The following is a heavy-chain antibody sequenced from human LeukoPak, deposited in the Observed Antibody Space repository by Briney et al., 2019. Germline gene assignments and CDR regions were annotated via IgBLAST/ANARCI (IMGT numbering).Heavy chain of an antibody. CDR1: GFTFSSYW. CDR2: IKQDGSEK. CDR3: AAHSSGWAYYYYYGMDV. J-gene: IGHJ6*02. Sequence: GGSLRLSCAASGFTFSSYWMSWVRQTPGKGLEWVANIKQDGSEKYYVDSVKGRFTISRDNAKNSLYLQMNSLRAEDTAVYYCAAHSSGWAYYYYYGMDVWGQGTTVTVSS. D-gene: IGHD6-19*01. V-gene: IGHV3-7*01.